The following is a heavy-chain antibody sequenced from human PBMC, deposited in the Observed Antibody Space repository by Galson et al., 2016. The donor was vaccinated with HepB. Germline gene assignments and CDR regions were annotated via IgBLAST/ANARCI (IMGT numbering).Heavy chain of an antibody. CDR1: GFIFSNYA. J-gene: IGHJ6*03. CDR2: ISYDGSNK. Sequence: SLRLSCAASGFIFSNYAMHWVRQAPGKGLEWVAVISYDGSNKYYADSVKGRFTISRDSSKNTMYLQMNTLRSEDTAVYYCARDPAIVAHVNYYYYYMDVGGKGTTVTVSS. V-gene: IGHV3-30-3*01. CDR3: ARDPAIVAHVNYYYYYMDV. D-gene: IGHD6-6*01.